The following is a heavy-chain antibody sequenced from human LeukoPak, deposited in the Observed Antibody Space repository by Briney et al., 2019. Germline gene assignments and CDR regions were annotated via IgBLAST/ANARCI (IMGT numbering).Heavy chain of an antibody. V-gene: IGHV3-49*04. CDR2: IRSKAYRGTT. CDR1: GFTFGDHA. J-gene: IGHJ6*02. CDR3: ARGPIQLWIHNAMDV. Sequence: GGSLRLSCRGYGFTFGDHAMGWVRQAPGKGLEWVGFIRSKAYRGTTEYAASVKGRFTISRDDSTSIAYLQMNSLRIEDTAVYYCARGPIQLWIHNAMDVWGQGTTVTVSS. D-gene: IGHD5-18*01.